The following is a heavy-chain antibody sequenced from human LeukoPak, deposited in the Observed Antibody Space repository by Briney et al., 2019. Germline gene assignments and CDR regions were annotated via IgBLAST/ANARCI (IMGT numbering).Heavy chain of an antibody. CDR2: IYYSGST. CDR1: GGSISSYY. CDR3: ARVSPGIAVDGIDY. V-gene: IGHV4-59*12. D-gene: IGHD6-19*01. Sequence: SETLSLTCTVSGGSISSYYWSWIRQPPGKGLEWIGYIYYSGSTNYNPSLKSGLTISLDTSNNQFSLKLISVTAADTAVYYGARVSPGIAVDGIDYWGQGTLVTVSS. J-gene: IGHJ4*02.